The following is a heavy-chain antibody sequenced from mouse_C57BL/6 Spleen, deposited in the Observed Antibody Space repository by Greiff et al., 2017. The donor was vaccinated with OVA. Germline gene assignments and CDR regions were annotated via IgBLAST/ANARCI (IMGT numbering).Heavy chain of an antibody. CDR2: ISSGGSYT. J-gene: IGHJ1*03. CDR1: GFTFSSYG. V-gene: IGHV5-6*01. CDR3: ARQRVYSNYGYFDV. D-gene: IGHD2-5*01. Sequence: EVKVVESGGDLVKPGGSLKLSCAASGFTFSSYGMSWVRQTPDKRLEWVATISSGGSYTYYPDSVKGRFTISRDNAKNTLYLQMSSLKSEDTAMYYCARQRVYSNYGYFDVWGTGTTVTVSS.